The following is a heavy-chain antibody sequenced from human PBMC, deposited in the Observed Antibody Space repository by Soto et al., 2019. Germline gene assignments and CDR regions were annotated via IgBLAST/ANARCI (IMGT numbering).Heavy chain of an antibody. J-gene: IGHJ4*02. Sequence: GGSLRLSCAASGFIFSNHWLSWSRQAPGKGLEWVANISPDGSRFSYADSVNGRFTISRDNAKNSLFLQMSSLRAEDTAVYYCARAFMLIDYWGQGTVVTVSS. V-gene: IGHV3-7*01. CDR2: ISPDGSRF. CDR3: ARAFMLIDY. CDR1: GFIFSNHW. D-gene: IGHD3-10*02.